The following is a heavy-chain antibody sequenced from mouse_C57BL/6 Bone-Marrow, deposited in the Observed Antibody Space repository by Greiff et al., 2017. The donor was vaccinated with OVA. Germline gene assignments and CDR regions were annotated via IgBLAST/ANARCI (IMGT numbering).Heavy chain of an antibody. CDR1: GFTFSDYY. D-gene: IGHD1-1*01. Sequence: EVKLMESEGGLVQPGSSMKLSCTASGFTFSDYYMAWVRQVPEKSLEWVANINYDGSSTYYLDSLKSRFIISRDNAKNILYLQMSSLKSEDTATYYCARPGGSSWYFDVWGTGTTVTVSS. J-gene: IGHJ1*03. CDR2: INYDGSST. V-gene: IGHV5-16*01. CDR3: ARPGGSSWYFDV.